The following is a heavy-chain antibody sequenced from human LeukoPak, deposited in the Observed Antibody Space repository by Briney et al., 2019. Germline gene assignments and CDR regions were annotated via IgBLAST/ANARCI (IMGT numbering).Heavy chain of an antibody. CDR1: GGSISSSY. CDR3: ARGGPGYGYYPK. D-gene: IGHD3-22*01. V-gene: IGHV4-4*07. J-gene: IGHJ4*02. Sequence: SETLSLTCTVSGGSISSSYWSWIRQPAGKGLEWIGRIFTSGTTEYNPSLKSRVTMSVDTSKNQFSLKLTSVTAADTAVYYCARGGPGYGYYPKWGQGTLVTVSS. CDR2: IFTSGTT.